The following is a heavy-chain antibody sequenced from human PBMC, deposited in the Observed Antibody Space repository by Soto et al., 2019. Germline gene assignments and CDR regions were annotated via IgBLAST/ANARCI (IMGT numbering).Heavy chain of an antibody. CDR3: AKDSGGNSGYFQH. CDR2: ISYDGSNK. CDR1: GFTFSSYA. J-gene: IGHJ1*01. Sequence: GGSLRLSCAASGFTFSSYAMSWVRQAPGKGLEWVAAISYDGSNKDYADSVKGRFTISRDSSKNTLYLQMNSLRPEDTAVYYCAKDSGGNSGYFQHWGQGTLVTVSS. V-gene: IGHV3-30*18. D-gene: IGHD2-21*02.